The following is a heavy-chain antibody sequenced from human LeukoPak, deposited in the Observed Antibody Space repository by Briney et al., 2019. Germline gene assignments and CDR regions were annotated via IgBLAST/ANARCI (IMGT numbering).Heavy chain of an antibody. D-gene: IGHD2-2*02. Sequence: GRSLRLSCAASGFTFSSYGMHWVRQAPGKGLEWVAVICYDGSNKYYADSVKGRFTISRDNSKNTLYLQMNSLRAEDTAVYYCARESPYCSSTSCYKGFDPWGQGTLVTVSS. CDR1: GFTFSSYG. CDR3: ARESPYCSSTSCYKGFDP. V-gene: IGHV3-33*01. J-gene: IGHJ5*02. CDR2: ICYDGSNK.